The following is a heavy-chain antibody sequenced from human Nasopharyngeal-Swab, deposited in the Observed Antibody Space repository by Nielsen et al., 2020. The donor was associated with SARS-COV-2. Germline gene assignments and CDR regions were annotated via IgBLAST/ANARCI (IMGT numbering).Heavy chain of an antibody. J-gene: IGHJ5*02. Sequence: SETLSLTCTVSGGSISSYYWSWIRQPPGKGLEWIGYIYYSGSTNYNPSLKSRVTISVDTSKNQFSLKLSSVTAADTAVYYCARDRVGATLYNWFDPWDQGTLVTVSS. D-gene: IGHD1-26*01. CDR1: GGSISSYY. V-gene: IGHV4-59*01. CDR3: ARDRVGATLYNWFDP. CDR2: IYYSGST.